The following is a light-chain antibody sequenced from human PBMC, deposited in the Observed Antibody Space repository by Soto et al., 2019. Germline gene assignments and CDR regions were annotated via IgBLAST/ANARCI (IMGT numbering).Light chain of an antibody. J-gene: IGKJ1*01. V-gene: IGKV1-39*01. Sequence: DIQMTQSPSSLSASVGDRVTITCRASQSISSYLNWYQQKPGKAPKLLIYAASSLQSGVPSRFGGSGSGTDFTLTISSLPSEVFATYYCQQSYSTPRTFGQGTKV. CDR3: QQSYSTPRT. CDR1: QSISSY. CDR2: AAS.